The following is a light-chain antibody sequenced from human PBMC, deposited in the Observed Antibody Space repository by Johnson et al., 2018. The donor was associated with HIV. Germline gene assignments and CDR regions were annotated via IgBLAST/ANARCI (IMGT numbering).Light chain of an antibody. CDR2: DNN. V-gene: IGLV1-51*01. CDR1: SSNIGNNY. J-gene: IGLJ1*01. Sequence: QSVLTQPPSVSAAPGQKVTISCSGSSSNIGNNYVSWYQQLPGTAPKLLTYDNNKRPSGIPDRFSGSKSGTSATLGITGLQTGDEADYYSGTWDSSLCVFSVFETGTRVTVL. CDR3: GTWDSSLCVFSV.